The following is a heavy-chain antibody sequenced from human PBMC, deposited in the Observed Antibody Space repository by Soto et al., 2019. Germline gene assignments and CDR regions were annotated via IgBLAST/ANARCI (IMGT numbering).Heavy chain of an antibody. CDR1: GFTFSNAW. D-gene: IGHD3-22*01. V-gene: IGHV3-15*07. CDR2: IRSKTDGGTT. J-gene: IGHJ4*02. CDR3: TTDPVTMIVVVPSSG. Sequence: GGSLRLSCAASGFTFSNAWMNWVRQAPGKGLEWVGRIRSKTDGGTTDYAAPVKGRFTISRDDSKNTLYLQMNSLKTEDTAVYYCTTDPVTMIVVVPSSGWGQGTLVTVSS.